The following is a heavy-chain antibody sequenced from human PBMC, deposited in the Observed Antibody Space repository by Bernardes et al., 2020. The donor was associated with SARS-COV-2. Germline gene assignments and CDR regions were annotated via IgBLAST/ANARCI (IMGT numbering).Heavy chain of an antibody. CDR1: GGSMTSSRFY. J-gene: IGHJ6*02. CDR3: ATYDFWSMDV. CDR2: IYYGET. V-gene: IGHV4-39*02. D-gene: IGHD3-3*01. Sequence: SETLPLTCTVSGGSMTSSRFYWGWIRQPPGKGLEWIGSIYYGETSYNPSLKSRVTISVDTSKNHFSLNLSAVTAADTAVYYCATYDFWSMDVWGQGTTVTVSS.